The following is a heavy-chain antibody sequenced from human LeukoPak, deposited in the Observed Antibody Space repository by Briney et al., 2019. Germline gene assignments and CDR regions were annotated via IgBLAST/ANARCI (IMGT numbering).Heavy chain of an antibody. J-gene: IGHJ5*02. V-gene: IGHV1-69*13. CDR3: ARCGYSDAWSCDH. Sequence: ASVKVSCKASGGTLSSYAISWVRQAPGQGLEWMGGIIPIFGTANYAQKFQGRVTITADESTSTAYMELSSLRSEHTAVYYCARCGYSDAWSCDHWGQGTLVTVSS. CDR2: IIPIFGTA. CDR1: GGTLSSYA. D-gene: IGHD5-18*01.